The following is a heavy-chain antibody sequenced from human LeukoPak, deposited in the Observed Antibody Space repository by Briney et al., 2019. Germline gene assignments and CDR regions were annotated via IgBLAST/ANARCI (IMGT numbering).Heavy chain of an antibody. CDR1: GFTFSSYA. V-gene: IGHV3-23*01. CDR3: AKGKTIAAARNWFDP. D-gene: IGHD6-13*01. CDR2: ISGSGGST. J-gene: IGHJ5*02. Sequence: GGSLRLSCAASGFTFSSYAMSWVRQAPGKVLEWASAISGSGGSTYYADSVKGLFTISRDNSKNTLYLQMNSLRAEDTAVYYCAKGKTIAAARNWFDPWGQGTLVTVSS.